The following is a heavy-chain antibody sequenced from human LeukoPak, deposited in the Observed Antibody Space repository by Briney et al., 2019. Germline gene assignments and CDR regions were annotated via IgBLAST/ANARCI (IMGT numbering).Heavy chain of an antibody. CDR2: ISYSGAT. Sequence: SETLSLTCTVSGGSISSGNHYWGWIRQSPEKGLEWIGSISYSGATYYNPSLKSRVTISVDTSKNQFSLKLSSVTAADTAVYYCARGTGAIWFDPWGQGTLVTVSS. V-gene: IGHV4-39*07. D-gene: IGHD3-10*01. J-gene: IGHJ5*02. CDR3: ARGTGAIWFDP. CDR1: GGSISSGNHY.